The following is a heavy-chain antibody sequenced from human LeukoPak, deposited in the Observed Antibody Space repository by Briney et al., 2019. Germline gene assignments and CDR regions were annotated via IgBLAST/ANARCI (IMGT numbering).Heavy chain of an antibody. V-gene: IGHV3-30*18. CDR2: ISYDGSNK. CDR1: GFSFISNG. Sequence: PGGSLRLSCAASGFSFISNGMHWVRQAPGKGLEWVAVISYDGSNKYYADSVKGRFTISRDNSKYTLYLEINSLRGEDTAVYYCAKGPVSGSRSPLDYWGQGTLVTVSS. D-gene: IGHD1-26*01. CDR3: AKGPVSGSRSPLDY. J-gene: IGHJ4*02.